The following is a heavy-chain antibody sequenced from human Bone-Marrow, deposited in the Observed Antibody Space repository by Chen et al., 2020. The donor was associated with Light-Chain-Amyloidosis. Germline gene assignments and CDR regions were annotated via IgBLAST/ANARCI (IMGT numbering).Heavy chain of an antibody. J-gene: IGHJ2*01. CDR2: IFLSGGGT. V-gene: IGHV3-23*01. CDR1: GFTFGSSA. D-gene: IGHD2-21*01. CDR3: AKAIPFWNFDL. Sequence: EVQLLESGGALVQPGGSLRLSCATSGFTFGSSAMSWVRQAPGEGLEWVSSIFLSGGGTYYADSVRGRFTISSDNSKNMLYLQMDSLRAEDTAVYYCAKAIPFWNFDLWGRGTLVTVSS.